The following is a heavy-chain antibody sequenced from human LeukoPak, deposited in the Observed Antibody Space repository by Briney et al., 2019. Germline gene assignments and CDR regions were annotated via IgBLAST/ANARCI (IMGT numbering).Heavy chain of an antibody. D-gene: IGHD6-13*01. V-gene: IGHV3-23*01. CDR3: AKDIAAAGYYYYYGMDV. Sequence: PGGSLRLSCAASGFTSSSYAMSWVRQAPGKGLEWVSAISGSGGSTYYADSVKGRFTISRDNSKNTLYLQMDSLRAEDTAVYYCAKDIAAAGYYYYYGMDVWGQGTTVTVSS. CDR1: GFTSSSYA. J-gene: IGHJ6*02. CDR2: ISGSGGST.